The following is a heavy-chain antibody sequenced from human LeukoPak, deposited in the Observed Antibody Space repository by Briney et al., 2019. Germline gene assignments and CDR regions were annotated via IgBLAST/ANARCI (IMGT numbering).Heavy chain of an antibody. Sequence: SETLSLTCTVSGGSISSYYWSWIRQPPGKGLEWIGFIYFSGTTIYNPSLQSRVTISVNTSKNQVSLRLNSVTAADTAVYYCARHRGTIFGVVTDYWGQGTLVTVSS. J-gene: IGHJ4*02. CDR2: IYFSGTT. V-gene: IGHV4-59*08. CDR3: ARHRGTIFGVVTDY. CDR1: GGSISSYY. D-gene: IGHD3-3*01.